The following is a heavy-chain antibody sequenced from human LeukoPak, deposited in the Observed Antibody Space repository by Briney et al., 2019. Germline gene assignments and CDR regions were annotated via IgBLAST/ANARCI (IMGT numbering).Heavy chain of an antibody. CDR2: ISYDGSNK. D-gene: IGHD5-12*01. CDR1: GFTFSSYG. V-gene: IGHV3-30*03. Sequence: HAGGSLRLSCAASGFTFSSYGMHWVRQAPGKGLEWVAVISYDGSNKYYADSVKGRFTISRDNSKNTLYLQMNSLRAEDTAVYYCARDIVATTTGYYYYGMDVWGQGTTVTVSS. CDR3: ARDIVATTTGYYYYGMDV. J-gene: IGHJ6*02.